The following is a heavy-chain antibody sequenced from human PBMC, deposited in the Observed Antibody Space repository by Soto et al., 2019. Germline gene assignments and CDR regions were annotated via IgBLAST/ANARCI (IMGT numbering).Heavy chain of an antibody. CDR3: ARVDSYSFDY. CDR1: GFTFSSYA. V-gene: IGHV3-23*01. J-gene: IGHJ4*02. Sequence: GGSLRLSCSTSGFTFSSYAMSWVRQAPGKGLEWVSAISGSGGSTYYADSVKGRFTISRGNSRNTLYLLMNSLRAEDTAVYYCARVDSYSFDYWGQGTLVTVSS. CDR2: ISGSGGST.